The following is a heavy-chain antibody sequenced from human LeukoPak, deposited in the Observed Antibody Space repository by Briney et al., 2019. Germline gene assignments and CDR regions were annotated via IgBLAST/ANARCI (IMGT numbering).Heavy chain of an antibody. CDR2: INVGNGDT. Sequence: WASVKVSCKASGYTFTPYAINWVRQAPGQRLEWMGWINVGNGDTKYSQNFQGRVTFTDDTSASTAYMELSSLTSEDTAVYYCASGYSFYYYMDVWGKGTTVTVSS. V-gene: IGHV1-3*01. J-gene: IGHJ6*03. CDR3: ASGYSFYYYMDV. CDR1: GYTFTPYA. D-gene: IGHD5-18*01.